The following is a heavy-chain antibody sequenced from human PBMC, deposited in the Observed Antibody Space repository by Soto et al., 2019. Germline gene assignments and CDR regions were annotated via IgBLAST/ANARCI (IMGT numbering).Heavy chain of an antibody. J-gene: IGHJ4*02. CDR2: IYSSGST. CDR1: GGSIMNYF. V-gene: IGHV4-59*08. CDR3: ARHLPGSVFGQDY. D-gene: IGHD2-15*01. Sequence: SETLSLTCTVSGGSIMNYFWSWVRQPPGKGLEWIGQIYSSGSTYYSPSLKSRVTISVDTSENQFSLKLSSVTAADTAVYYCARHLPGSVFGQDYWGPGSQVTVSS.